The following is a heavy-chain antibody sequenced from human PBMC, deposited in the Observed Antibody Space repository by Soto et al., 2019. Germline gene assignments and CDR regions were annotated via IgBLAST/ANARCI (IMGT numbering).Heavy chain of an antibody. V-gene: IGHV4-34*01. CDR3: ASLGGYCSSTSCYAPRGYYYYGMDV. CDR1: GGSISSYY. D-gene: IGHD2-2*01. J-gene: IGHJ6*02. CDR2: INHSGST. Sequence: SETLSLTCTVSGGSISSYYGSWIRQPPGKGLEWIGEINHSGSTNYNPSLKSRVTISVDTSKNQFSLKLSSVTAADTAVYYCASLGGYCSSTSCYAPRGYYYYGMDVWGQGTTVTVSS.